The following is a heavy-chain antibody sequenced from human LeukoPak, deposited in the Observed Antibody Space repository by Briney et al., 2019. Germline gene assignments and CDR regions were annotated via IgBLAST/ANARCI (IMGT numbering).Heavy chain of an antibody. V-gene: IGHV1-46*01. CDR3: ARDKGGVQLEHYYYYGMDV. D-gene: IGHD1-1*01. CDR2: INPSGGST. Sequence: GASVKVSCKDSGGTFSSYAISWVRQAPGQGLEWMGIINPSGGSTSYAQKFQGRVTMTRDTSTSTVYMELSSLRSEDTAVYYCARDKGGVQLEHYYYYGMDVWGQGTTVTVSS. J-gene: IGHJ6*02. CDR1: GGTFSSYA.